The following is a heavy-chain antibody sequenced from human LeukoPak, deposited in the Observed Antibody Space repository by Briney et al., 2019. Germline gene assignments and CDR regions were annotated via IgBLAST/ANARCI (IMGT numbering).Heavy chain of an antibody. Sequence: PGGSLRLSCAASGFTFSSYGMHWVRQAPGKGLEWVAFIRYDGSNKYYADSVKGRFTISRDNSKNTLYLQMNSLRAEDTAVYCGAKDLGYCSSTSCYSAFDIWGQGTMVTVSS. V-gene: IGHV3-30*02. D-gene: IGHD2-2*02. CDR3: AKDLGYCSSTSCYSAFDI. CDR1: GFTFSSYG. J-gene: IGHJ3*02. CDR2: IRYDGSNK.